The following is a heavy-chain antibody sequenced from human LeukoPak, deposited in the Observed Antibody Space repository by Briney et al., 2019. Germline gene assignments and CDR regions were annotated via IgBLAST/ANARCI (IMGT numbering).Heavy chain of an antibody. V-gene: IGHV1-18*01. D-gene: IGHD6-13*01. Sequence: ASVKVSCKASGYTFTSYGISWVRQAPGQGLEWMGWISAYNGNTNYAQKFQGRVTITADESTSTAYMELSSLRSEDTAVYYCARRGNSSSWVYWGQGTLVTVFS. J-gene: IGHJ4*02. CDR3: ARRGNSSSWVY. CDR2: ISAYNGNT. CDR1: GYTFTSYG.